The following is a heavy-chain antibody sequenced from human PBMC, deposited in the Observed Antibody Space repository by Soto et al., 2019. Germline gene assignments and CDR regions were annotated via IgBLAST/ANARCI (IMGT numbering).Heavy chain of an antibody. D-gene: IGHD5-12*01. CDR2: IYYSGST. V-gene: IGHV4-31*03. CDR1: GGSISSGGYY. Sequence: SETLSLTCTVSGGSISSGGYYWSWIRQHPGKGLEWIGYIYYSGSTYYNPSLKSRVTISVDTSKNQFSLKLSSVTAADTAVYYCARELSGDSGMVVWGQGTTVTVSS. CDR3: ARELSGDSGMVV. J-gene: IGHJ6*02.